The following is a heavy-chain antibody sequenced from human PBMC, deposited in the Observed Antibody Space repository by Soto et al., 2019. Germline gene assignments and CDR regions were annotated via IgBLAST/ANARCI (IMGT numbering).Heavy chain of an antibody. CDR2: MSWDGSDE. D-gene: IGHD2-15*01. J-gene: IGHJ4*02. V-gene: IGHV3-30*18. CDR1: GFTFSSYG. CDR3: AKEGCSGGICYGFDY. Sequence: QVQLVESGGGVVQPGRSLRLSCAASGFTFSSYGMHWVRQAPGKGLEWVAVMSWDGSDEFYEETVKGPFTVSRDNSRNTLYLQMNSLRPEDTAVYYCAKEGCSGGICYGFDYWGQGTLVTVSS.